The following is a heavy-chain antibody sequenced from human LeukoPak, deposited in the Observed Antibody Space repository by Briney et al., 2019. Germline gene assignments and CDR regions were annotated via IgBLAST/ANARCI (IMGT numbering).Heavy chain of an antibody. J-gene: IGHJ4*02. CDR3: AKILSRYFDY. CDR2: ISSSSSYI. V-gene: IGHV3-21*01. CDR1: GFTFSSYS. D-gene: IGHD3-22*01. Sequence: PGGSLRLSCAASGFTFSSYSMNWVRQAPGKGLEWVSSISSSSSYIYYADSVKGRFTISRDNAKNSLYLQMNSLRAEDTAVYYCAKILSRYFDYWGQGTLVTVSS.